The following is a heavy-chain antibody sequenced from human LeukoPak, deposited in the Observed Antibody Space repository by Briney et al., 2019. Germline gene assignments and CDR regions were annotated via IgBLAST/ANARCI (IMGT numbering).Heavy chain of an antibody. J-gene: IGHJ6*03. D-gene: IGHD5-18*01. CDR1: GGSFSGYY. CDR2: INHSGST. CDR3: ARDRRFIQLWLGDYYMDV. V-gene: IGHV4-34*01. Sequence: SETLSLTCAVYGGSFSGYYWSWIRQPPGKGLEWIGEINHSGSTNYNPSLKSRVTISVDTSKNQFSLKLSSVTAADTAVYYCARDRRFIQLWLGDYYMDVWGKGTTVTVSS.